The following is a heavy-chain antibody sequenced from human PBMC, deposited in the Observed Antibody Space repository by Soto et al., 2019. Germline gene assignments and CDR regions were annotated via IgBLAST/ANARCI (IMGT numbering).Heavy chain of an antibody. CDR2: INHSGRT. D-gene: IGHD2-8*01. Sequence: SETLSLTCAVYGGSFSGYYWSWIRQPPGKGLEWIGEINHSGRTNYNPSLKSRVNISVDTSKNQFSLKLSSVTAADTAVYYCARGRGVGYCTNGVCPYYYYYYMDVWGKGTTVTVSS. CDR3: ARGRGVGYCTNGVCPYYYYYYMDV. V-gene: IGHV4-34*01. CDR1: GGSFSGYY. J-gene: IGHJ6*03.